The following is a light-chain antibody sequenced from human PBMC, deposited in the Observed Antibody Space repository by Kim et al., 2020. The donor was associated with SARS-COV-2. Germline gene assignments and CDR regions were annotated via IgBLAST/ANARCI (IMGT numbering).Light chain of an antibody. Sequence: SASVGDRVSITCRASQSVNQFLNWYQQEVGKAPKLLIYAAATLQSGVPSRFSGSGSETEFTLTISSLQAEDFATYYCQQTYSTPYTFGQGTKLDI. V-gene: IGKV1-39*01. CDR3: QQTYSTPYT. J-gene: IGKJ2*01. CDR1: QSVNQF. CDR2: AAA.